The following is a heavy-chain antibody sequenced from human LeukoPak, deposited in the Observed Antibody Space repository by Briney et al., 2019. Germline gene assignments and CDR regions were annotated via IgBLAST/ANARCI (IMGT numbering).Heavy chain of an antibody. J-gene: IGHJ4*02. CDR2: IIPILGIA. V-gene: IGHV1-69*04. D-gene: IGHD6-13*01. CDR1: GGTFSSYA. Sequence: SVKVSCKASGGTFSSYAISWVRQAPGQGLEWMGRIIPILGIANYAQKFQGRVTTTADKSTSTAYMELSSLRSEDTAVYYCARMAVAAAGSFDYWGQGTLVTVSS. CDR3: ARMAVAAAGSFDY.